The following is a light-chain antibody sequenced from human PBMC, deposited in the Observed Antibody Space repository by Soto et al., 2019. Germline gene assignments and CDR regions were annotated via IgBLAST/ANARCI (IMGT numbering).Light chain of an antibody. CDR2: YDS. CDR3: QVWEATGDQVV. Sequence: SYELTQPPSLSVAPGETARISCGGNNVGSRGVHWYQQKPGQAPFLVIYYDSDRPSGIPERFSGSNSGNTATLIISRVEAGDEADYYCQVWEATGDQVVFGGGTKLTVL. J-gene: IGLJ2*01. CDR1: NVGSRG. V-gene: IGLV3-21*01.